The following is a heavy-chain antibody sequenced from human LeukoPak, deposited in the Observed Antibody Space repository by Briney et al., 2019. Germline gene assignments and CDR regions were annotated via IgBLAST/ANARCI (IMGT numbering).Heavy chain of an antibody. CDR2: IIPIFGTA. CDR1: GGTFGSYA. D-gene: IGHD2-2*01. CDR3: ARSLYCSSTSCYGGSGSYFDY. V-gene: IGHV1-69*05. J-gene: IGHJ4*02. Sequence: SVKVSCKASGGTFGSYAISWVRQAPGQGLEWMGGIIPIFGTANYAQKFQGRVTITTDESTSTAYMELSSLRSEDTAVYFCARSLYCSSTSCYGGSGSYFDYWGQGTLVTVSS.